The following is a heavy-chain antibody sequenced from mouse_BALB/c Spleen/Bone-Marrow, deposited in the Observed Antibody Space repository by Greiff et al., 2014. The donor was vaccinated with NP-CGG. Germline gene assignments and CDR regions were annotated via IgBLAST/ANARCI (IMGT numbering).Heavy chain of an antibody. CDR1: GYAFTNYL. J-gene: IGHJ3*01. Sequence: VQLQQSGAELVRPGTSVKVSCKASGYAFTNYLIEWEKQRPGQGLEWIGVINPGSGGTNYNEKFKGKATLTADKSSSTAYMQLSSLTSDDSAVYFCARRDGNYAWFAYWGQGTLVTVSA. V-gene: IGHV1-54*03. CDR2: INPGSGGT. D-gene: IGHD2-1*01. CDR3: ARRDGNYAWFAY.